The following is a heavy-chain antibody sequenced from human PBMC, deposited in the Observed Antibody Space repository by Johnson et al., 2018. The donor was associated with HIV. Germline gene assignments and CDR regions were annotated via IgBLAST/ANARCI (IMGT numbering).Heavy chain of an antibody. D-gene: IGHD3-22*01. CDR3: AKGCRWLLERTYAFDI. Sequence: LVESGGGVVQPGRSLRLSCAASGFTFSSFGMHWVRQAPGKGLEWVAVIWYDGSDKYYADSVKGRFTISRDNSRNTVYLQMNSLRVEDTAVYYCAKGCRWLLERTYAFDIWGQGTMVTVSS. CDR2: IWYDGSDK. V-gene: IGHV3-33*06. CDR1: GFTFSSFG. J-gene: IGHJ3*02.